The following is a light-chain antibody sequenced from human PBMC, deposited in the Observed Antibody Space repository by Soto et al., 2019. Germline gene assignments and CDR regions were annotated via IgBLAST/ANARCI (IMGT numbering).Light chain of an antibody. CDR2: ADD. J-gene: IGLJ1*01. Sequence: NFMLTQPHSVSESPGKTVTLSCTGSSGSIASNYVQWYQQRPGSAPTVVIYADDQRPSGVPDRFSGSIDRSSNSASLPISGLKTEDEADYYCQSSVSLNLVFGTGTKVTVL. CDR3: QSSVSLNLV. V-gene: IGLV6-57*02. CDR1: SGSIASNY.